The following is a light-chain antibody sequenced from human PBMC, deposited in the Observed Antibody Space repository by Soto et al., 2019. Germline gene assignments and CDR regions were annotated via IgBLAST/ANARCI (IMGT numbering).Light chain of an antibody. Sequence: EIVLTQSPGTLSLSPGERATLSCRASQSVSRSYLAWYQQKPGQAPRLLIYGASSRATGIPDRFSGSGSGTDFTLTLSRLEPEDSAVYYYQQYGSSPTVTFGLLTRLEI. J-gene: IGKJ5*01. V-gene: IGKV3-20*01. CDR2: GAS. CDR1: QSVSRSY. CDR3: QQYGSSPTVT.